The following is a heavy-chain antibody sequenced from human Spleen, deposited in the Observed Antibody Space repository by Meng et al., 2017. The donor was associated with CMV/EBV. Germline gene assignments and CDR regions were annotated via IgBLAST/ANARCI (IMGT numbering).Heavy chain of an antibody. CDR2: IYYSGST. J-gene: IGHJ2*01. CDR3: ARERTGGVFDL. Sequence: TCTGSGGSISSGGYCWSWVRQHPGKGLEWNGYIYYSGSTYYNPSLKSRVTISVDTSKNQFSLKLSSVTAADTAVYYCARERTGGVFDLWGRGTLVTVSS. D-gene: IGHD2-8*02. V-gene: IGHV4-31*03. CDR1: GGSISSGGYC.